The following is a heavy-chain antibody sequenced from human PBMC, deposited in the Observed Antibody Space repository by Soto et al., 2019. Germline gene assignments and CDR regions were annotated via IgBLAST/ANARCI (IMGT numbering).Heavy chain of an antibody. CDR2: INPHSGAT. V-gene: IGHV1-2*02. CDR1: GYIFSANY. Sequence: ASVKVSCKASGYIFSANYIHWVRQAPGQGLEWLGWINPHSGATNYAQKFLGRVTMSADTSASTAYMDLARLKSGDTAVYYCVRAPAFGFSNWFAPWGRGTLVTVSS. CDR3: VRAPAFGFSNWFAP. D-gene: IGHD3-3*02. J-gene: IGHJ5*02.